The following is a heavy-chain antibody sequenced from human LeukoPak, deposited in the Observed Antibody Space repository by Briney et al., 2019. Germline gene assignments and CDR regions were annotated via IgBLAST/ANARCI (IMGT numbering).Heavy chain of an antibody. Sequence: SETLSLTCAVYGGSFSGYYWSWIRQPPGKGLEWIGEINHSGSTNHNPSLKSRVTISVDTSKNQFSLKLSSVTAADTAVYYCASHRTWWIRWGQGTLVTVSS. CDR3: ASHRTWWIR. CDR2: INHSGST. V-gene: IGHV4-34*01. J-gene: IGHJ4*02. CDR1: GGSFSGYY. D-gene: IGHD5-12*01.